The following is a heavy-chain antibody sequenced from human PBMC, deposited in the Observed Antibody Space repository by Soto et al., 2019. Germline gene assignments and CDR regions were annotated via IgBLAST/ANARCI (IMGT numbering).Heavy chain of an antibody. CDR1: GGSISNYY. D-gene: IGHD3-3*01. CDR2: IYYSGST. V-gene: IGHV4-59*01. Sequence: SETLSLTCTVSGGSISNYYWSWIRQPPGKGLEWIGYIYYSGSTNYNPSLKSRVTISVDTSKNQFSLKLSSVTAADTAVYYCASSPTYYDFWSGPGVDPWGQGTLVTVS. J-gene: IGHJ5*02. CDR3: ASSPTYYDFWSGPGVDP.